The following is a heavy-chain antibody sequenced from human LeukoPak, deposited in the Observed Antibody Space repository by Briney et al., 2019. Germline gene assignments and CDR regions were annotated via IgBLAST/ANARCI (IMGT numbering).Heavy chain of an antibody. Sequence: SETLSLTCTVSGDSISSYYWSWIRQPPGKGLEWIGYIYYSGSTNYNPSLKSRVTISVDTSKNQFSLKLSSVTAADTAVYYCARDSSGYPTYWGQGTLVTVSS. V-gene: IGHV4-59*01. J-gene: IGHJ4*02. CDR1: GDSISSYY. CDR2: IYYSGST. D-gene: IGHD3-22*01. CDR3: ARDSSGYPTY.